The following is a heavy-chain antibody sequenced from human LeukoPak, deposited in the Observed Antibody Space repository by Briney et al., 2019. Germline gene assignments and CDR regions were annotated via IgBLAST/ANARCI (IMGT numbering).Heavy chain of an antibody. CDR1: GFTFSSYS. CDR2: ISSSSSYI. J-gene: IGHJ3*02. V-gene: IGHV3-21*01. D-gene: IGHD6-13*01. CDR3: ARDRDSSSWYVGGAFDI. Sequence: AGGSLRLSCAASGFTFSSYSMNWVRQAPGKGLEWVSSISSSSSYIYYADSVKGRFTISRDNAKNSLYLQMNSLRAEDTAVYYCARDRDSSSWYVGGAFDIWGQGTMVTVSS.